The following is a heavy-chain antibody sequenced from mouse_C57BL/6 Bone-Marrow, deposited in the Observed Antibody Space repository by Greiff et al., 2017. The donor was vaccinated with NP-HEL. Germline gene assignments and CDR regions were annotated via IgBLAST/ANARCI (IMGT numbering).Heavy chain of an antibody. D-gene: IGHD2-4*01. J-gene: IGHJ3*01. CDR3: ARGGLRPAWFAY. CDR2: INPNNGGT. V-gene: IGHV1-22*01. CDR1: GYTFTDYN. Sequence: VQLQQSGPELVKPGASVKLSCKASGYTFTDYNMHWVKQSPGKSLEWIGYINPNNGGTSYNQKFKGQATLTVNKSSSTADMELRSLTSEDSAVYDCARGGLRPAWFAYWGQGTLVTVSA.